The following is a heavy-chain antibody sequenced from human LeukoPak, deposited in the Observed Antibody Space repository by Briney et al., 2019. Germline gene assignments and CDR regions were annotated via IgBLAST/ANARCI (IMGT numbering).Heavy chain of an antibody. V-gene: IGHV4-59*02. CDR2: IHYSGST. CDR1: GGSVSPYY. D-gene: IGHD3-10*01. Sequence: SETLSLTCTVSGGSVSPYYWSWIPQPPGKGLEWIGYIHYSGSTKYNPSLKSRVTISVDTSKNQFSLKLSSMTAADTAVYYCARVLHSGRSDYWGQGSLVTVSS. J-gene: IGHJ4*02. CDR3: ARVLHSGRSDY.